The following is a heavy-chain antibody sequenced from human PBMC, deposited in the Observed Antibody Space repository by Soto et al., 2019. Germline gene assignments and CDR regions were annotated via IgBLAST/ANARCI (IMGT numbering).Heavy chain of an antibody. Sequence: QVQLVESGGGVVQPGRSLRLACAPSGFTFSSYAMQWVRQAPGKGLEWVGVISSDGSNKYYADSVKGRFTISRDNSKNMLYLQMNSLRAEDTPVYYCAKDAAAAGTFDYWGQGTLVTVSS. V-gene: IGHV3-30*18. J-gene: IGHJ4*02. CDR1: GFTFSSYA. CDR2: ISSDGSNK. D-gene: IGHD6-13*01. CDR3: AKDAAAAGTFDY.